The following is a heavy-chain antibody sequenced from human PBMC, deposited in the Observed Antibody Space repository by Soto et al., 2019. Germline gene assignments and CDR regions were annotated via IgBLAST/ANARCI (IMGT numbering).Heavy chain of an antibody. CDR3: AKDTEQHQASWSNWFDP. CDR2: ISGSGGST. CDR1: GFTFSSYA. V-gene: IGHV3-23*01. Sequence: PGVSLRLSCAASGFTFSSYAMSWVRQAPGKGLEWVSAISGSGGSTYYADSVKGRFTISRDNSKNTLYLQMNSLRAEDTAVYYCAKDTEQHQASWSNWFDPWGKGPLVTVSS. J-gene: IGHJ5*02. D-gene: IGHD6-13*01.